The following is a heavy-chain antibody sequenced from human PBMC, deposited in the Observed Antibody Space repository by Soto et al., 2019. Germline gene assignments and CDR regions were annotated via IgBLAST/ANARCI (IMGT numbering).Heavy chain of an antibody. CDR3: ARDLRYYYDSSGYLDV. Sequence: GGSLRLSCAASGFTFSSYGMHWVRQAPGKGLEWVAVIWYDGSNKYYADSVKGRFTISRDNSKNTLYLQMNSLRAEDTAVYYCARDLRYYYDSSGYLDVWGQGTTVPVSS. CDR2: IWYDGSNK. J-gene: IGHJ6*02. D-gene: IGHD3-22*01. CDR1: GFTFSSYG. V-gene: IGHV3-33*01.